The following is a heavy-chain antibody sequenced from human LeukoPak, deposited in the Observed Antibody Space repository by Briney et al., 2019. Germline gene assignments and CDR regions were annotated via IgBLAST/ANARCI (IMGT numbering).Heavy chain of an antibody. J-gene: IGHJ4*02. CDR1: GFIVSDND. V-gene: IGHV3-66*04. D-gene: IGHD3-3*01. Sequence: GGSVRLSCAASGFIVSDNDIKWVRQAPGKGLEWVSLIYADGSTHYTDSVKGRFSISRDNSQNTVYLQMNSLRGEDTAVYFCAKRSVPGRPGYWGQGTLVTVSS. CDR3: AKRSVPGRPGY. CDR2: IYADGST.